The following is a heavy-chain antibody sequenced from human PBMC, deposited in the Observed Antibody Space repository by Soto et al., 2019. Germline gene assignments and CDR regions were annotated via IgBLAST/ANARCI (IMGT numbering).Heavy chain of an antibody. V-gene: IGHV3-23*01. CDR3: MKDPNGDYIGAFDR. CDR2: ISGSGGGT. CDR1: EFIFSAYA. Sequence: EVQVLESGGGLVQPGGSLGLSCAASEFIFSAYAMTWVRQAPGEGLEWVSSISGSGGGTSYADSVKGRFTISRDNSKNTLYLRMNSLRVEDTAVYYCMKDPNGDYIGAFDRWGQGIMVTVSS. D-gene: IGHD4-17*01. J-gene: IGHJ3*02.